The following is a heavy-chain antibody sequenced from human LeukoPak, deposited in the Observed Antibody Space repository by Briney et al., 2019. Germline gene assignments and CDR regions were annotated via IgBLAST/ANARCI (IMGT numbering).Heavy chain of an antibody. CDR2: IYYSGST. Sequence: SETLSLTCTLSGGSISSYYWSWIRQPPGKGLEWIGYIYYSGSTNYNPSLKSRVTISVDTSKNQFSLKLSSVTAADTAVYYCARLGSYYDILTGYYKSFDYWGQGTLVTVSS. D-gene: IGHD3-9*01. CDR1: GGSISSYY. CDR3: ARLGSYYDILTGYYKSFDY. V-gene: IGHV4-59*01. J-gene: IGHJ4*02.